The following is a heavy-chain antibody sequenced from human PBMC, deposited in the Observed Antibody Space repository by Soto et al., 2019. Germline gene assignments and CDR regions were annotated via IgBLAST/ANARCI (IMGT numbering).Heavy chain of an antibody. Sequence: QVQLQESGPGLVKPSETLSLTCTVSGGSIRSYYWSWIRQPPGKGLEWIGSIYYSGSTNYKPSLRGRVTFSVDPSKNQFSLKLNSVTAADTALYYCAGQGGWFAPWGPGTLVTVSS. CDR3: AGQGGWFAP. CDR2: IYYSGST. V-gene: IGHV4-59*08. D-gene: IGHD1-26*01. J-gene: IGHJ5*02. CDR1: GGSIRSYY.